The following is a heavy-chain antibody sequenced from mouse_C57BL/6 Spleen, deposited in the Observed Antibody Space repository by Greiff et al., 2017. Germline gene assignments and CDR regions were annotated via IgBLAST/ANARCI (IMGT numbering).Heavy chain of an antibody. CDR2: IYPGSGST. J-gene: IGHJ4*01. V-gene: IGHV1-66*01. Sequence: VQLQQSGPELVKPGASVKISCKASGYSFTSYYIHWVKQRPGQGLEWIGWIYPGSGSTKYNEKFKGKATLTVDTSSSTAYMQLSSLTSEDSAVYYCARWPFYYYGVDRTYYAMDYWGQGTSVTVSS. CDR3: ARWPFYYYGVDRTYYAMDY. CDR1: GYSFTSYY. D-gene: IGHD1-1*01.